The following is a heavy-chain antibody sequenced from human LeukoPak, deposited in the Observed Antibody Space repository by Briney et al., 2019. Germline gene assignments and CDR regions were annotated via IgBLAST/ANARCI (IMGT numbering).Heavy chain of an antibody. D-gene: IGHD3-22*01. CDR3: ARMAYYYDSSGSISDYMDV. J-gene: IGHJ6*03. CDR2: IYPGDSDT. V-gene: IGHV5-51*01. Sequence: GESLKISCKGSGYSFTSYWIGWVRQMPGKGLEWMGIIYPGDSDTRYSPSFQGQVTISADKSINTAYLQWSSLKASDTAMYYCARMAYYYDSSGSISDYMDVWGKGTTVTVSS. CDR1: GYSFTSYW.